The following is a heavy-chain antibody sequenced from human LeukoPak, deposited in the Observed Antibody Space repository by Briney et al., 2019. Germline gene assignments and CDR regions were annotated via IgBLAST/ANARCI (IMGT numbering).Heavy chain of an antibody. CDR2: INVNSGDT. CDR3: AIQPWGSGNNWYFDL. CDR1: GYTFTDYY. Sequence: GASVKVSCKASGYTFTDYYIHWVRQAPGQGLEWMGWINVNSGDTYYQQKFQGRVTMTRDTSISTAYMELSSLRSDGTAVYYCAIQPWGSGNNWYFDLWGRGTLVTVSS. D-gene: IGHD7-27*01. J-gene: IGHJ2*01. V-gene: IGHV1-2*02.